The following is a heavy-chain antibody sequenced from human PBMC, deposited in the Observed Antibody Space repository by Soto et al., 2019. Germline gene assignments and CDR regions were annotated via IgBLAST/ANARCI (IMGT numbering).Heavy chain of an antibody. J-gene: IGHJ4*02. V-gene: IGHV3-30*04. CDR1: GFTFSSYA. CDR2: IAYDGRNK. CDR3: ARELERVFDY. D-gene: IGHD1-1*01. Sequence: GSLRLSCAASGFTFSSYAMHWVRQAPGKGLEWVAVIAYDGRNKYYADSVKGRFTISRDNSKNTLYLQMNSLRIEDTAMYYCARELERVFDYWGQGTLVTVSS.